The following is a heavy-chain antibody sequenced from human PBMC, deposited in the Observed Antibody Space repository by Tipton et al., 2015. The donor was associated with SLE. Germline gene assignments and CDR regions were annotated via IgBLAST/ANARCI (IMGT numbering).Heavy chain of an antibody. D-gene: IGHD4-11*01. CDR3: ARGGDYRAFDI. Sequence: TLSLTCAVYGGSFSGYYWSWIRQPPGKGLEWIGEINHSGSTYYNPSLKSRVTISVDASKNQFSLKLSSVTAADTAVYYCARGGDYRAFDIWGQGTMVTVSS. CDR2: INHSGST. CDR1: GGSFSGYY. J-gene: IGHJ3*02. V-gene: IGHV4-34*01.